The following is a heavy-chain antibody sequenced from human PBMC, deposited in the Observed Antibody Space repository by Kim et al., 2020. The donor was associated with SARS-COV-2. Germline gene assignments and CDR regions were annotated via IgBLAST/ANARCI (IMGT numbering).Heavy chain of an antibody. J-gene: IGHJ4*02. CDR3: ARGGYCSSTSCYFSSPRGY. CDR2: ISSSSSTI. Sequence: GGSLRLSCAASGFTFSSYSMNWVRQAPGKGLEWVSYISSSSSTIYYADSVKGRFTISRDNAKNSLYLQMNSLRDEDTAVYYCARGGYCSSTSCYFSSPRGYWGQGTLVTVSS. D-gene: IGHD2-2*01. V-gene: IGHV3-48*02. CDR1: GFTFSSYS.